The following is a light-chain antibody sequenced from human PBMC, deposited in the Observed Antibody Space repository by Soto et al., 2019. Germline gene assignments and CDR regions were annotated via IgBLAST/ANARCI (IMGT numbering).Light chain of an antibody. J-gene: IGKJ5*01. CDR3: QQYVTSPAIT. V-gene: IGKV3-20*01. CDR1: QCVSNNY. CDR2: SAT. Sequence: IVLTPYPGTLSLSPGGRATPSCRASQCVSNNYLAWYQQKPGQAPRLLIYSATMRTTGTPDRFSGAGSETHFTLAISRLQPGDFAVYYCQQYVTSPAITFGQGTRLEI.